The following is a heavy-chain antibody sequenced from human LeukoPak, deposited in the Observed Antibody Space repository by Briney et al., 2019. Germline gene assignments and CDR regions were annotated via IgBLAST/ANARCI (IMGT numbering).Heavy chain of an antibody. CDR2: IYYSGST. V-gene: IGHV4-59*01. D-gene: IGHD1-26*01. CDR1: GGSISSYY. Sequence: PSETLSLTCTVSGGSISSYYWSWIRQPPGKGLEWIGYIYYSGSTNYNPSLKSRVTISVDTSKNQFSLKLSSVTAADTAVYYCARVASKIVGATFSFDIWGQGTMVTVSS. CDR3: ARVASKIVGATFSFDI. J-gene: IGHJ3*02.